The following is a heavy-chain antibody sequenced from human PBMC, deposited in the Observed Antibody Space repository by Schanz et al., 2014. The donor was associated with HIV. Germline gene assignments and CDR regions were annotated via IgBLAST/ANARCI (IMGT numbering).Heavy chain of an antibody. D-gene: IGHD1-26*01. V-gene: IGHV3-33*08. CDR3: ARDLNVGRHFDH. Sequence: VQLLESGGGLVQPGGFLRLSCAASRFTFSRYGMSWVRQAPGKGLEWVAVIGHEGNDIHYVDSVAGRFSISRDNSKNTLYLQLGSLRTEDTAVYYCARDLNVGRHFDHWGQGTLVTVSS. J-gene: IGHJ4*02. CDR2: IGHEGNDI. CDR1: RFTFSRYG.